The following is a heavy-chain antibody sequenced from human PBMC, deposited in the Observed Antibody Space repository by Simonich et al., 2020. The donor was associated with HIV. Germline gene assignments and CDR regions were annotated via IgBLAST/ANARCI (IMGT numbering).Heavy chain of an antibody. Sequence: QVQLQESGPGLVKPSETLSLTCAVSGYSISSGYYWGWIRQPPGKGLEWIGSIFHSGSTYYNPSLKSRVTISVDTSKNQFSLKLSSVTAADTAVYYCARMYGDYVPYYFDYWGQGTLVTVSS. J-gene: IGHJ4*02. CDR3: ARMYGDYVPYYFDY. D-gene: IGHD4-17*01. CDR1: GYSISSGYY. CDR2: IFHSGST. V-gene: IGHV4-38-2*01.